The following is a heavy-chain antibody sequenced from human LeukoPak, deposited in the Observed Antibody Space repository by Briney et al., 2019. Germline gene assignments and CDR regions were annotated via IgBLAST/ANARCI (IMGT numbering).Heavy chain of an antibody. CDR2: ISYDGSNK. D-gene: IGHD4-17*01. CDR1: GFTFSSYA. Sequence: GRSLRLSCAASGFTFSSYAMHWVRQAPGKGLEWVAVISYDGSNKYYADSVKGRFTISRDNSKNTLYLQMNSLRAEDTAVYYCASAVTTGAFDYWGQGTLVTVSS. J-gene: IGHJ4*02. V-gene: IGHV3-30*04. CDR3: ASAVTTGAFDY.